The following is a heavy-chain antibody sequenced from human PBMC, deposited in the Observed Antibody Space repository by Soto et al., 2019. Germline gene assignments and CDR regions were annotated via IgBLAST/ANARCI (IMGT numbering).Heavy chain of an antibody. V-gene: IGHV3-53*04. CDR3: ARGVWDYYDSSGYYTEYFQH. CDR1: GFTVSSNY. Sequence: SGGSLRLSCAASGFTVSSNYMSWVRQAPGKGLEWVSVIYSGGSTYYADSVKGRFTISRHNSKNTLYLQMNSLRAEDTAVYYCARGVWDYYDSSGYYTEYFQHWGQGTLVTVSS. CDR2: IYSGGST. J-gene: IGHJ1*01. D-gene: IGHD3-22*01.